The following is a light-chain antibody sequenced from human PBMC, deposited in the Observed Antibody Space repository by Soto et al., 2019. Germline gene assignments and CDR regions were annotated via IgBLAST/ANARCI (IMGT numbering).Light chain of an antibody. J-gene: IGKJ1*01. CDR1: QSVRNY. V-gene: IGKV3-11*01. CDR3: QQRITWPPWT. Sequence: EIVLTQSPPTLSLSPGERATLSCRASQSVRNYLAWYQQKPGQAPRLLIYDASNRATGIPARFSGSGSGTDFTLTISSLEPEDFAVYYCQQRITWPPWTFGQGTKVEIK. CDR2: DAS.